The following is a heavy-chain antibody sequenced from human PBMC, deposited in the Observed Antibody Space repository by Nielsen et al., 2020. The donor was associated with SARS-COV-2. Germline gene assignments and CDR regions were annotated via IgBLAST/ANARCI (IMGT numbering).Heavy chain of an antibody. CDR3: TTESLLWFGEDDAFDI. V-gene: IGHV3-30*04. CDR2: ISYDGSNK. Sequence: GESLKISCAASGFTFSSYAMHWVRQAPGKGLEWVAVISYDGSNKYYADSVKGRFTISRDNSKNTLYLQMNSLKTEDTAVYYCTTESLLWFGEDDAFDIWGQGTMVTVSS. CDR1: GFTFSSYA. D-gene: IGHD3-10*01. J-gene: IGHJ3*02.